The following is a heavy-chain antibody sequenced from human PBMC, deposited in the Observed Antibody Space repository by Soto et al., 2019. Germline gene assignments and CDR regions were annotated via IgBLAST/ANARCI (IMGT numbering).Heavy chain of an antibody. CDR3: ARENYYKMDV. CDR2: ISNSGIT. CDR1: GFIFSDYY. Sequence: ESGGGLVKPGGSLRLSCAASGFIFSDYYMTWIRQSPGKGLEWISYISNSGITNYADSVKGRFTISRDNAKNSLYLQMDSLRAEDTAVYYCARENYYKMDVWGQGTTVTVSS. V-gene: IGHV3-11*05. J-gene: IGHJ6*02.